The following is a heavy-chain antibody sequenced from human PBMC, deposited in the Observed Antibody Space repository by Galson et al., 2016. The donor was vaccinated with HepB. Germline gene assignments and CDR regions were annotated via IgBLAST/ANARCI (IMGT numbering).Heavy chain of an antibody. CDR2: INPNSGGT. CDR3: ARGGDFWSGYFFQD. Sequence: SVKVSCKASGYTFTGYYMYWVRQAPGHGLEWMGWINPNSGGTNYAQKFQGRVTMTRDTSIRTAYLALSRLTPDDTAVYYCARGGDFWSGYFFQDWGQGTPVSVIS. CDR1: GYTFTGYY. V-gene: IGHV1-2*02. D-gene: IGHD3-3*01. J-gene: IGHJ1*01.